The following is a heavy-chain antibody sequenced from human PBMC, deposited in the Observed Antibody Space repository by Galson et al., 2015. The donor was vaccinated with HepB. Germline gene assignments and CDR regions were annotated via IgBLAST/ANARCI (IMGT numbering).Heavy chain of an antibody. CDR2: IIPIFGTA. CDR3: ARDNGVVPAADAFDI. CDR1: GYTFTGYY. D-gene: IGHD2-2*01. J-gene: IGHJ3*02. V-gene: IGHV1-69*13. Sequence: SVKVSRKASGYTFTGYYMHWVRQAPGQGLEWMGGIIPIFGTANYAQKFQGRVTITADESTSTAYMELSSLRSEDTAVYYCARDNGVVPAADAFDIWGQGTMVTVSS.